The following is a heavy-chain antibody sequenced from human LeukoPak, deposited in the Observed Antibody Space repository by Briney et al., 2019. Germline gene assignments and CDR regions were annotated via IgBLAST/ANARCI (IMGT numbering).Heavy chain of an antibody. CDR3: ARAFRYCSSTSCYLDP. V-gene: IGHV3-11*06. J-gene: IGHJ5*02. CDR2: ISTSSYI. Sequence: GGSLRLSCAASGFTFSDYYMSWIRQAPGKGLEWVSYISTSSYINYADSVKGRFTIPRDNAKNSLYLQMNSLRAEDTAVYYCARAFRYCSSTSCYLDPWGQGTLVTVSS. D-gene: IGHD2-2*01. CDR1: GFTFSDYY.